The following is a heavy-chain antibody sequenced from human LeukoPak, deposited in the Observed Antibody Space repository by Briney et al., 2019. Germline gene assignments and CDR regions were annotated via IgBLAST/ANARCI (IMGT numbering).Heavy chain of an antibody. CDR3: AKERQTGDYFTSDF. CDR2: INGRGDST. Sequence: GGSLRLSCAASGFSFSTYTMNWVRQAPGKGLEWVSAINGRGDSTFYADSVKGQFTISRDNSKSTVYLQMNSLRADDTAVYYCAKERQTGDYFTSDFWGQGTLVTVSS. J-gene: IGHJ4*02. D-gene: IGHD4-17*01. CDR1: GFSFSTYT. V-gene: IGHV3-23*01.